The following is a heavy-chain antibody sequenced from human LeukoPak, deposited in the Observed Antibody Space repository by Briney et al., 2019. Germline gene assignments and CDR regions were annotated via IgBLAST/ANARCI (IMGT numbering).Heavy chain of an antibody. CDR1: GFTFSSYA. Sequence: GRSLRLSCAASGFTFSSYAMSWVRQAPGKGLEWVSAISGSGGSTYYADSVKGRFTISRDNSKNTLYLQMSSLRAEDTAVYYCAKSFIVLMVYAIKYFDYWGQGTLVTVSS. CDR2: ISGSGGST. V-gene: IGHV3-23*01. J-gene: IGHJ4*02. CDR3: AKSFIVLMVYAIKYFDY. D-gene: IGHD2-8*01.